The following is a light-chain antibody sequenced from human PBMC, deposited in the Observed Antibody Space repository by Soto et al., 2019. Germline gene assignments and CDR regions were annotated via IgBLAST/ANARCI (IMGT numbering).Light chain of an antibody. CDR2: RNN. CDR1: SSNIGSNH. CDR3: TAWDASLSGHV. J-gene: IGLJ1*01. V-gene: IGLV1-47*01. Sequence: QSVLTQPPSASGTPGQRVTISCSGSSSNIGSNHVYWYQHLPGRAPKLLIYRNNQRPSGVPDRFSGSKSGTSASLAISGLRSEDEADYYCTAWDASLSGHVFGTGPKLTVL.